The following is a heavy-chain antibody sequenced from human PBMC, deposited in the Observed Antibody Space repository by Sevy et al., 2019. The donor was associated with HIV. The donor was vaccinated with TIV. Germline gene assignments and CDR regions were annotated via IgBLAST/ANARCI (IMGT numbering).Heavy chain of an antibody. V-gene: IGHV1-69*13. CDR2: IIPIFGTT. Sequence: ASVKVSCKASGGTFSNYVLSWVRQAPGQGLEWMGGIIPIFGTTNFAQTFQGRVTITADESTSTAYMELSSLGSADTAVYYCARTPLVRIPGATDLYFDNWGQGTLVTVSS. CDR3: ARTPLVRIPGATDLYFDN. CDR1: GGTFSNYV. J-gene: IGHJ4*02. D-gene: IGHD2-2*01.